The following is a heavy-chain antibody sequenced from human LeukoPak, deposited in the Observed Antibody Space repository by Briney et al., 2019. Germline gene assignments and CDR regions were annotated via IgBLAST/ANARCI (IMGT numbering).Heavy chain of an antibody. Sequence: SQTLSLTCTVSGGSINTGGYYWSWICQLPGKGLEWIGYIYYSGSTAYSPSLKSRVTISVDTSKNQFSLKLSSVTAADTAVYYCARAPPRGSNWYYDYWGQGALVTVSS. CDR3: ARAPPRGSNWYYDY. V-gene: IGHV4-31*03. CDR2: IYYSGST. J-gene: IGHJ4*02. D-gene: IGHD6-13*01. CDR1: GGSINTGGYY.